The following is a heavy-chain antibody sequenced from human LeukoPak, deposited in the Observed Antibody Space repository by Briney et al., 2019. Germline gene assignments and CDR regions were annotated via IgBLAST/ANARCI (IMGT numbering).Heavy chain of an antibody. CDR1: GFIFSNYA. D-gene: IGHD7-27*01. CDR2: ISSSGANT. V-gene: IGHV3-23*01. CDR3: AKDRHWGLDY. J-gene: IGHJ4*02. Sequence: PGGSLRLSCVVSGFIFSNYALSWVRQAPGKGLDWVSAISSSGANTYYPGSVKGRFTISRDNSKNTLFLQMNTLRAEDTAVYYCAKDRHWGLDYWGQGALVTVSS.